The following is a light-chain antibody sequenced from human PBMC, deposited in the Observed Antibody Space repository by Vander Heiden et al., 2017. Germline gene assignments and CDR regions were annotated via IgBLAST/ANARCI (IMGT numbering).Light chain of an antibody. J-gene: IGLJ2*01. CDR1: SSNIGSNT. CDR3: AAWDDSLNGPVV. Sequence: QSVLTQPPSASGTPGQRVTTSCSGSSSNIGSNTVHWYQQLPGTAPKPLIYSNNKRPPGVPDRFSGSKSGTSASLAISGLQSEDEADYYCAAWDDSLNGPVVFGGGTKLTVL. V-gene: IGLV1-44*01. CDR2: SNN.